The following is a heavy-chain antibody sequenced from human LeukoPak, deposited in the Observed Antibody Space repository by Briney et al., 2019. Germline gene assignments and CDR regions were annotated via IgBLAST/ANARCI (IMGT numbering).Heavy chain of an antibody. Sequence: GGCLRLSWAASGFTFSSYAMSWVRQAPGKGLEWVSAISGSGGSTYYADSVKGRFTISRDNSKNTLYLQMNSLRAEDTAVYYCAKGGYCSGGSCYYAYYFDYWGQGTLVTVSS. CDR2: ISGSGGST. CDR3: AKGGYCSGGSCYYAYYFDY. CDR1: GFTFSSYA. J-gene: IGHJ4*02. D-gene: IGHD2-15*01. V-gene: IGHV3-23*01.